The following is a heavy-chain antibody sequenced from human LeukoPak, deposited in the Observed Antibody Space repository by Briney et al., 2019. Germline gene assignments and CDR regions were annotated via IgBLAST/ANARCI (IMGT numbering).Heavy chain of an antibody. CDR3: ARTIGGAFDI. CDR1: GVTFSSYS. V-gene: IGHV3-7*01. D-gene: IGHD3-16*01. Sequence: GGSLRLSCAASGVTFSSYSVSWVREAPGRGRGWVANIKQDGSEKYYVDSVKGRSTISRDNAKNSLYLQMNSLRAEDTAVYYCARTIGGAFDIWGQGTMVTVSS. J-gene: IGHJ3*02. CDR2: IKQDGSEK.